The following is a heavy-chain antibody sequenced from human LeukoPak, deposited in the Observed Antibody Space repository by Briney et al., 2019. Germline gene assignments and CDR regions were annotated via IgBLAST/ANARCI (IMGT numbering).Heavy chain of an antibody. CDR2: INGDGRNI. CDR1: GFTFSSYW. CDR3: TRDLMDYDVSTGLHHYYMDV. Sequence: GGSLRLSCVASGFTFSSYWMHWVRQDPRKGLVWVSRINGDGRNINYADSVRGRFTISRGNAKNTLFLQMNTLRVEDTAVYYCTRDLMDYDVSTGLHHYYMDVWGQGTTVTVSS. J-gene: IGHJ6*02. D-gene: IGHD3-9*01. V-gene: IGHV3-74*01.